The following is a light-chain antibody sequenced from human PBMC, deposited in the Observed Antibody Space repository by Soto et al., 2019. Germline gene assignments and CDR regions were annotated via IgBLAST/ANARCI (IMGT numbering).Light chain of an antibody. CDR1: QGISSY. V-gene: IGKV1-8*01. J-gene: IGKJ1*01. CDR3: QQYYSYSWT. CDR2: AAS. Sequence: AIRMTQSPSSLSASTGDRVTITCRASQGISSYLAWYQQKPGKAPKLLIYAASTLQSGVPSRFSGSGSGTDFTLTINCLQSEDFATYYCQQYYSYSWTFGQGTKVDI.